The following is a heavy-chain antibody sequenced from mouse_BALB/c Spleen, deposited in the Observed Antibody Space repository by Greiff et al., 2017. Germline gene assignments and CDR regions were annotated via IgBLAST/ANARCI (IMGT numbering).Heavy chain of an antibody. J-gene: IGHJ4*01. CDR1: GYSFTGYY. V-gene: IGHV1S34*01. CDR2: ISCYNGAT. D-gene: IGHD1-1*01. CDR3: AATDYYAMDY. Sequence: LVKTGASVKISCKASGYSFTGYYMHWVKQRHGKSLEWIGYISCYNGATSYNQKFKGKATFTVDTSSSTAYMQFNSLTSEDSAVYYCAATDYYAMDYWGQGTSVTVSA.